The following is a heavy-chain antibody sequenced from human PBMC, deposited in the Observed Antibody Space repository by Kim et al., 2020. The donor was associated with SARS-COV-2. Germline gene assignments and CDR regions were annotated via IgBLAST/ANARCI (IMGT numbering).Heavy chain of an antibody. Sequence: DSVQGRFTISHAKSKNTLYLKRNSLRAEDTAVYYCAKDVTTVTTFAFDIWGQGTMVTVSS. V-gene: IGHV3-23*01. CDR3: AKDVTTVTTFAFDI. J-gene: IGHJ3*02. D-gene: IGHD4-17*01.